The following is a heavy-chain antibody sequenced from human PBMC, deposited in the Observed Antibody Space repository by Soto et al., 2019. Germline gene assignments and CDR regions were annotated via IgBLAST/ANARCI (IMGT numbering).Heavy chain of an antibody. CDR1: GGSFSGYY. D-gene: IGHD1-20*01. CDR3: ARGPLTGTTSYYYYYGMDV. CDR2: INHSGST. V-gene: IGHV4-34*01. Sequence: PSETLSLTCAVYGGSFSGYYWSWIRQPPGKGLEWIGEINHSGSTNYNPSLKSRVTISVDTSKNQFSLKLSSVTAADTAVYYCARGPLTGTTSYYYYYGMDVWGQGTTVT. J-gene: IGHJ6*02.